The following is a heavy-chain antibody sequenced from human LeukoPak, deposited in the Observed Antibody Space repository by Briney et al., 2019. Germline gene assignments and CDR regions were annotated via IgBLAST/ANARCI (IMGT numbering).Heavy chain of an antibody. CDR2: INPNSGGT. V-gene: IGHV1-2*06. CDR1: GYTFTGYY. J-gene: IGHJ4*02. D-gene: IGHD2-21*02. CDR3: ARAVVVTAPLDY. Sequence: ASVKVSCKASGYTFTGYYMHWVRQAPGQGLEWMGRINPNSGGTNYAQKFQGRVTMTRDTSISTAYMELSRLRSDDTAVYYCARAVVVTAPLDYWGQGTQVTVSS.